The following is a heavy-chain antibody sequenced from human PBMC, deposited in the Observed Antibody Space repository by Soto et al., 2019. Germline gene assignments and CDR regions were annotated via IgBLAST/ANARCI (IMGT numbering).Heavy chain of an antibody. Sequence: EVQLLESGGGLVQPGGSLRLSCAASGFTFSSYAMSGVRQAPGRGLGWVSAISGSGGSTYYADSVKGRFTISRDNSKNTLYLQMNSLRAEDTAVYYCAYDSSGYYTTGPGYFDYWGQGTLVTVSS. CDR3: AYDSSGYYTTGPGYFDY. J-gene: IGHJ4*02. D-gene: IGHD3-22*01. CDR1: GFTFSSYA. V-gene: IGHV3-23*01. CDR2: ISGSGGST.